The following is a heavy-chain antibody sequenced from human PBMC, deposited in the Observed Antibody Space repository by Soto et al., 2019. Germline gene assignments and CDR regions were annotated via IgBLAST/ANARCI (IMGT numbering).Heavy chain of an antibody. CDR3: AKDQNFEVDD. CDR1: GYTFSNYG. CDR2: TTYDGDA. V-gene: IGHV1-18*01. Sequence: QVQLVQSGAEVKRPGASVKVSCKASGYTFSNYGVSWVRQAPGQGLEWMGWTTYDGDAHYAPRFQGRVTISTDTSTSTAYMELRSLRSDDTAVYYCAKDQNFEVDDWVQGTLVTVSS. J-gene: IGHJ4*02.